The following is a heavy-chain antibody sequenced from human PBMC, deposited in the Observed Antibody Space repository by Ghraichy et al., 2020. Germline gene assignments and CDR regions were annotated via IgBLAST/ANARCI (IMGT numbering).Heavy chain of an antibody. CDR1: GYTFTTYW. D-gene: IGHD3-3*01. CDR2: IYPGDRDT. Sequence: GKSMNISCQGSGYTFTTYWIGWVRQMPGKGLEWMGSIYPGDRDTRYSPSFEGHVTISADRSTSTAYLQWSSLKGSDTAMYYCVRDRGSGYYYYFYGMDVWGQGTTVTVSS. J-gene: IGHJ6*02. V-gene: IGHV5-51*01. CDR3: VRDRGSGYYYYFYGMDV.